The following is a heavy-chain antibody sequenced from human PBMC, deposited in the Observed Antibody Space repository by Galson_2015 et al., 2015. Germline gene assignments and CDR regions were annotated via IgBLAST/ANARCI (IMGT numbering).Heavy chain of an antibody. D-gene: IGHD6-13*01. CDR2: ITGSGGST. CDR1: GFIFSNYA. J-gene: IGHJ4*02. V-gene: IGHV3-23*01. Sequence: SLRLSCAASGFIFSNYAMIWVRQAPGKGLDWVSAITGSGGSTYYADSVKGRFTISRDNSKNTLDLQMNSLRVEDTAVYYCARDESMSAAGTDYWGQGTLVTVSS. CDR3: ARDESMSAAGTDY.